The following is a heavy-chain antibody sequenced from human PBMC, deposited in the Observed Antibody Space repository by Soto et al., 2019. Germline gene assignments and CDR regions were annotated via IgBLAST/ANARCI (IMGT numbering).Heavy chain of an antibody. V-gene: IGHV4-59*08. D-gene: IGHD6-19*01. J-gene: IGHJ4*02. CDR3: ARRAGAVHGRIDF. CDR1: GDSISSYY. CDR2: IYYTGST. Sequence: HVQLQESGPGLVKPSETLSLICTVSGDSISSYYWSWIRQPPGKGLEWIGFIYYTGSTNDNPSLKSRVTISVDTSKYQLSLKLSSVTAADTAVYYCARRAGAVHGRIDFWGQGTLVTVSS.